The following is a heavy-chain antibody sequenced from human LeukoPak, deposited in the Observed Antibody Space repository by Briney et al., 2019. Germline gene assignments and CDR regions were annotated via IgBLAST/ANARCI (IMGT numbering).Heavy chain of an antibody. D-gene: IGHD3-16*01. Sequence: ASVKVSCEASGYTFTNYAMHWVRQAPGQRLEWMGWINAGNGNTKYSQKFQGRVTITRDTSPSTAYMELSSLRSEDTAVYYCAREWGWYYFDYWGQGTLVTVSS. J-gene: IGHJ4*02. V-gene: IGHV1-3*01. CDR1: GYTFTNYA. CDR3: AREWGWYYFDY. CDR2: INAGNGNT.